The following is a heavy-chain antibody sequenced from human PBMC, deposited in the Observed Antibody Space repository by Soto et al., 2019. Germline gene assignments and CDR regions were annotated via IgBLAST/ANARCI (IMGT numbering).Heavy chain of an antibody. CDR1: GFTFSSYW. CDR3: ARVGSSSFDAFDI. V-gene: IGHV3-7*03. Sequence: QPGGSLRLSCAASGFTFSSYWMSWVRQAPGEGLEWVANIKQDGSEKYYVDSVKGRFTISRDNAKNSLYLQMNSLRAEDTAVYYCARVGSSSFDAFDIWGQGTMVTVSS. J-gene: IGHJ3*02. D-gene: IGHD6-13*01. CDR2: IKQDGSEK.